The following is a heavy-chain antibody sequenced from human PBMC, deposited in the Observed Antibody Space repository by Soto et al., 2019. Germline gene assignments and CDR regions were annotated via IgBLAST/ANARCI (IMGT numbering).Heavy chain of an antibody. J-gene: IGHJ4*02. Sequence: GGSLRLSCAASGFSFSRYAMHWVHQAPGEGLEWVAVISRDGSSIYYGDSVKGRFTVSRDNSNNTLFLSMTSLRPDDTAVFYCARSRNGAVPDSINFWGQGTLVTVSS. V-gene: IGHV3-30-3*01. CDR2: ISRDGSSI. D-gene: IGHD2-8*01. CDR1: GFSFSRYA. CDR3: ARSRNGAVPDSINF.